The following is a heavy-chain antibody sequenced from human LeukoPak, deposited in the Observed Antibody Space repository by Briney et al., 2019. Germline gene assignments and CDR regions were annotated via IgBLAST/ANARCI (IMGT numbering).Heavy chain of an antibody. CDR3: ANVRYFDWYYFDY. CDR1: GFTFSSYA. CDR2: ISGSGGST. Sequence: GGSLRLSCAASGFTFSSYAMSWVRQAPGKGLEWVSAISGSGGSTYYADSVKGRFTISRDNSKNTLYLQMNSLGAEDTAVYYCANVRYFDWYYFDYWGQGALVTVSS. J-gene: IGHJ4*02. D-gene: IGHD3-9*01. V-gene: IGHV3-23*01.